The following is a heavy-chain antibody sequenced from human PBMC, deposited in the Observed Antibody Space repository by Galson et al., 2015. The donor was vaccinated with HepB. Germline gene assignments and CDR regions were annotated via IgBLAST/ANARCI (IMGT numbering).Heavy chain of an antibody. CDR3: AKDMGGSVAGHHDAFDI. V-gene: IGHV3-9*01. J-gene: IGHJ3*02. Sequence: SLRLSCAASGFTFDDYAMHWVRQAPGKGLEWVSGISWNSGSIGYADSVKGRFTISRDNAKNSLYLQMNSLRAEDTALYYCAKDMGGSVAGHHDAFDIWGQGTMVTVSS. D-gene: IGHD6-19*01. CDR1: GFTFDDYA. CDR2: ISWNSGSI.